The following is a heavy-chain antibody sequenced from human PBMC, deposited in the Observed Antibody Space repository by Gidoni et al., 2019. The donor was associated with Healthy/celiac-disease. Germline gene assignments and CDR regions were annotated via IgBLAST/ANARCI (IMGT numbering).Heavy chain of an antibody. CDR1: GGTFSSYA. J-gene: IGHJ4*02. Sequence: QVQLLQSGAAAKKPGSSVKVSCTASGGTFSSYAISWVRQAPGQGREWMGGIIPIFGTANYAQKCQGRVTITADESTSTAYMELSSLRSEDTAVYYCARLAGAIPFDYWGQGTLVTVSS. CDR3: ARLAGAIPFDY. CDR2: IIPIFGTA. V-gene: IGHV1-69*01. D-gene: IGHD1-26*01.